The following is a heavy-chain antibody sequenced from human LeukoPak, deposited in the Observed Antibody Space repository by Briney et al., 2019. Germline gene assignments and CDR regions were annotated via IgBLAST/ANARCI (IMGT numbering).Heavy chain of an antibody. J-gene: IGHJ4*02. CDR1: GGSISSSSAY. V-gene: IGHV4-39*01. CDR3: VSPREFSYGYFDY. D-gene: IGHD5-18*01. Sequence: SETLSLTCTVSGGSISSSSAYWGWIRQPPGKGLEWIGSIYYSKNTYYNPSLKSRVTISADTSKNQFSLTLGSASATDTAVYVCVSPREFSYGYFDYWGQGTLVTVSS. CDR2: IYYSKNT.